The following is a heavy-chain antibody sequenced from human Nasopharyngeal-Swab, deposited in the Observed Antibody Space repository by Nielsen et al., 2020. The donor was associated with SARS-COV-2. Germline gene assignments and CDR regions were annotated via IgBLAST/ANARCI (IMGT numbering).Heavy chain of an antibody. CDR2: IYYSGST. CDR1: GGSISSYY. Sequence: LRLSCTVSGGSISSYYWSWIRQPPGKGLEWIGYIYYSGSTNYNPSLKSRVTISVDTSKNQFSLKLSSVTAADTAVYYCARDKGGMATLDYYYYYMDVWGKGTTVTVSS. CDR3: ARDKGGMATLDYYYYYMDV. V-gene: IGHV4-59*01. J-gene: IGHJ6*03. D-gene: IGHD5-24*01.